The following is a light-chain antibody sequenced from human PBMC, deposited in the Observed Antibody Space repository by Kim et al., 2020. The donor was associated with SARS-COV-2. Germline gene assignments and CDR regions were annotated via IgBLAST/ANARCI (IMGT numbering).Light chain of an antibody. CDR2: DAS. CDR1: QDISNY. CDR3: QQYNNLPFP. J-gene: IGKJ3*01. Sequence: DIQMTQSPSSLSVSVGDRVTITCQASQDISNYLTWYQQKAGKAPKALIHDASDLETGVPSRFSGSGSGTDFTFTISSLQPEDIATYYCQQYNNLPFPFGPGTKVDIK. V-gene: IGKV1-33*01.